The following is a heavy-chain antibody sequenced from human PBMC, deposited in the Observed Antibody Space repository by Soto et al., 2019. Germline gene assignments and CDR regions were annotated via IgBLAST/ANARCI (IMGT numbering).Heavy chain of an antibody. CDR2: IGTSGGSI. V-gene: IGHV3-48*03. Sequence: GGSLRLSCTASGFTFSSYEMYWVHQAPGKGLEWVSYIGTSGGSIYYADSVKGRFTISRDNAKNSLYLQMSSLRAEDTAVYYCARDEGLRFSARSLDPWGQGTLVTVSS. D-gene: IGHD5-12*01. CDR1: GFTFSSYE. J-gene: IGHJ5*02. CDR3: ARDEGLRFSARSLDP.